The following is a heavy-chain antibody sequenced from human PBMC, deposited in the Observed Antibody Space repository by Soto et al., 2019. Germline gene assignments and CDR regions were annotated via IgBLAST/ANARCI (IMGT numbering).Heavy chain of an antibody. CDR2: IYHSGST. D-gene: IGHD4-17*01. V-gene: IGHV4-30-2*01. CDR1: GGSISSGGYS. CDR3: ARGEYGDFEI. J-gene: IGHJ4*02. Sequence: QLQLQESGSGLVKPSQTLSLTCAVSGGSISSGGYSWSWIRQPPGKGLEWIGYIYHSGSTYYNPALTSRVTITVDRSKTQFSLKLSSVTAADTAEYYCARGEYGDFEIWGQGTLVTVSS.